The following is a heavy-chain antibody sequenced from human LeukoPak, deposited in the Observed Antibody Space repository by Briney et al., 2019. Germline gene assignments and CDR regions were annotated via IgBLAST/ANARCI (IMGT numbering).Heavy chain of an antibody. D-gene: IGHD2-15*01. J-gene: IGHJ3*02. CDR3: ARSCSGGSCYATIGAFDI. CDR2: ISSNGGST. CDR1: GFTFSDYY. Sequence: GGSLRLSCAASGFTFSDYYMSWIRQPPGKGLEYVSAISSNGGSTYYANSVKGRFTISRDNSKNTLYLQMGSLRAEDMAVYYCARSCSGGSCYATIGAFDIWGQGTMVTVSS. V-gene: IGHV3-64*01.